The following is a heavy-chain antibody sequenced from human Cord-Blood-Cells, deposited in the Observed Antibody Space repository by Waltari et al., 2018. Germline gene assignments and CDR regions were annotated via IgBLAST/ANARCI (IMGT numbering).Heavy chain of an antibody. V-gene: IGHV4-31*03. CDR2: IYYSGST. CDR3: ARDDYGGGEDY. J-gene: IGHJ4*02. D-gene: IGHD4-17*01. CDR1: GGSISSGGYY. Sequence: QVQLQESGPGLVKPSQTLSLTCTVSGGSISSGGYYWSWIRQHPGKGLEWIGYIYYSGSTNYNPALKSRVTISVDTSKDQFSLKLSSVTAADTAVYYCARDDYGGGEDYWGQGTLVTVSS.